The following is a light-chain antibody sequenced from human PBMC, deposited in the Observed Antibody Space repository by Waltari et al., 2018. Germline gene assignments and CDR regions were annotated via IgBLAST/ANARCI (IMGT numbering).Light chain of an antibody. J-gene: IGKJ4*01. Sequence: DIQMTQSPSSLSASVGDRVTIPCQASQDIRKNLNWFQQNPGKAPQVLIFDASSSQAAVPSRFSGSGSGTHFAFTISSLQPEDIGTYYCQQYSSLPLTFGGGTRVEIK. CDR2: DAS. CDR3: QQYSSLPLT. V-gene: IGKV1-33*01. CDR1: QDIRKN.